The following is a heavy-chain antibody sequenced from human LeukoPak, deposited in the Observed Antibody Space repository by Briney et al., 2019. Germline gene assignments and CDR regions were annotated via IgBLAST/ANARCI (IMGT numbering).Heavy chain of an antibody. V-gene: IGHV3-11*01. D-gene: IGHD2-2*02. CDR1: GFTFSDYY. CDR3: ARVHCSSTSCYRGHFDY. Sequence: GGSLRLSCAASGFTFSDYYVSWIRQAPGKGLEWVSYISSSGSTIYYADSVKGRFTISRDNAKNSLYLQMNSLRAEDTAVYYCARVHCSSTSCYRGHFDYWGQGTLVTVSS. CDR2: ISSSGSTI. J-gene: IGHJ4*02.